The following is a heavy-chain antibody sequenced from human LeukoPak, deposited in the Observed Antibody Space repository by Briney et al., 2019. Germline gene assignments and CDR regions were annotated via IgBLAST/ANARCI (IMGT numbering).Heavy chain of an antibody. CDR2: IYYSGST. Sequence: SETLSLTCTVSGGSISSYYWSWIRQPPGKGLEWIGYIYYSGSTNYNPSLKSRVTISVDTSKNQYSLKLSSVTAADSAVYYCASDSSSINAFDIWGQGTMVTVSS. CDR1: GGSISSYY. J-gene: IGHJ3*02. CDR3: ASDSSSINAFDI. D-gene: IGHD6-13*01. V-gene: IGHV4-59*01.